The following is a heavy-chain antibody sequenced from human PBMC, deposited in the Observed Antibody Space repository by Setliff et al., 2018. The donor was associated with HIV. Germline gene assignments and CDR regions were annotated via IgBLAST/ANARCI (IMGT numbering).Heavy chain of an antibody. CDR3: ARLPISMVRGVISYFDY. D-gene: IGHD3-10*01. V-gene: IGHV4-34*01. CDR2: IYHSGST. Sequence: KPSETLSLTCAVYGGSLSDDYWSWIRQPPGKGLEWIGSIYHSGSTYYNPSLKSRVTLSLDTSKNQFSLKLSSVTAADTAVYYRARLPISMVRGVISYFDYWGQGTLVTVSS. J-gene: IGHJ4*02. CDR1: GGSLSDDY.